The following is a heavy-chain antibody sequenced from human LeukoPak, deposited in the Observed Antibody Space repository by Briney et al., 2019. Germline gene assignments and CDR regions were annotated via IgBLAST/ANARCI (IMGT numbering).Heavy chain of an antibody. CDR2: IYQSGST. Sequence: SETLSLTCAVSGGSISSSNWWSWVRQPPGKGLEWIGEIYQSGSTNYNPSLKSRVTISVDKSKNQFSLQLSSVTAADTAVYFCARVTGYMIEDYFDYWGQGTLVTVSS. CDR1: GGSISSSNW. V-gene: IGHV4-4*02. J-gene: IGHJ4*02. D-gene: IGHD3-22*01. CDR3: ARVTGYMIEDYFDY.